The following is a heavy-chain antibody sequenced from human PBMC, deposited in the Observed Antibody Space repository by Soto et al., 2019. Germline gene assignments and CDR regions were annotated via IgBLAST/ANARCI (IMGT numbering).Heavy chain of an antibody. V-gene: IGHV4-4*02. D-gene: IGHD6-6*01. J-gene: IGHJ6*02. Sequence: SETLSLTCAVSGGSISSSNWWSWVRQPPGKGLEWIGEIYHSGSTNYNPSLKSRVTISVDKSKNQFSLKLRSVTAADTAVYYCARDFIAVRRTNYGMDVWGQGTTVTVSS. CDR2: IYHSGST. CDR1: GGSISSSNW. CDR3: ARDFIAVRRTNYGMDV.